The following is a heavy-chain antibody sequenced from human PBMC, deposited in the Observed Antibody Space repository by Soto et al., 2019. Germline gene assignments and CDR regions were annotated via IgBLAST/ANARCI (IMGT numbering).Heavy chain of an antibody. V-gene: IGHV4-4*02. D-gene: IGHD6-6*01. J-gene: IGHJ6*02. Sequence: SETLSLTCAVSGGSISSSNWWSWVRQPPGKGLEWIGEIYHSGSTNYNPSLKSRVTISVDKSKNQFSLKLRSVTAADTAVYYCARDFIAVRRTNYGMDVWGQGTTVTVSS. CDR2: IYHSGST. CDR1: GGSISSSNW. CDR3: ARDFIAVRRTNYGMDV.